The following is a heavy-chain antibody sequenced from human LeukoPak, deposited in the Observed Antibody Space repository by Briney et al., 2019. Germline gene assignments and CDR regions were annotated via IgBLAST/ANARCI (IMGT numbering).Heavy chain of an antibody. CDR1: GGSISSSSYY. V-gene: IGHV4-39*07. Sequence: SETLSLTCTVSGGSISSSSYYWGWIRQPPGKGLEWIGSIYYSGSTYYNPSLKSRVTMSVDTSKNQFSLKLSSVTAADTAVYYCARDVGIVVAAIRDAFDIWGQGTMVTVSS. J-gene: IGHJ3*02. D-gene: IGHD2-15*01. CDR2: IYYSGST. CDR3: ARDVGIVVAAIRDAFDI.